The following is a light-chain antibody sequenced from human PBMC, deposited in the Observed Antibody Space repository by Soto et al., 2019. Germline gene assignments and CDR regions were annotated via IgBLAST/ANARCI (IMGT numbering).Light chain of an antibody. CDR3: QQTSVYPRN. CDR1: HDISTF. V-gene: IGKV1-12*01. J-gene: IGKJ1*01. CDR2: GAS. Sequence: DIQMTQSPSSVSASVGDRVTITCRASHDISTFLAWYRQTPGQAPTLLIRGASTLHSGVPSRFSGSGSGTDFTLTISSLQPEDFATYFCQQTSVYPRNFGQGTKV.